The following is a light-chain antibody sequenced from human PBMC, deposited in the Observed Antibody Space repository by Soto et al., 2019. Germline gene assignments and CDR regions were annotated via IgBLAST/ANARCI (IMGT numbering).Light chain of an antibody. V-gene: IGKV1-8*01. CDR2: DAS. Sequence: AVRMTQSPSSVSASTGYIVSITCRATQDIGTYLAWYHQIPGKAPKLLIYDASTLQTGVPSRFSGSGSGTDFTLTISYLQSEDFGTYYCQQFYNYPRTFGQGTKVDIK. CDR3: QQFYNYPRT. CDR1: QDIGTY. J-gene: IGKJ1*01.